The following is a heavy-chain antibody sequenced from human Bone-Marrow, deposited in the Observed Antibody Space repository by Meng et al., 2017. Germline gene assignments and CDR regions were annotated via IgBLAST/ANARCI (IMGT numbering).Heavy chain of an antibody. J-gene: IGHJ4*02. D-gene: IGHD6-6*01. V-gene: IGHV4-34*01. Sequence: QVQPQQGGAGLLHPSETVSLTCAGSGGSFSCVYWSWIRQPPGKGLELIGEINHSGSTNYNPSLKSRVTISVDTSKNQFSLKLSSVTAADTAVYYCARGLRAARPLLFGYWGQGTLVTVSS. CDR1: GGSFSCVY. CDR3: ARGLRAARPLLFGY. CDR2: INHSGST.